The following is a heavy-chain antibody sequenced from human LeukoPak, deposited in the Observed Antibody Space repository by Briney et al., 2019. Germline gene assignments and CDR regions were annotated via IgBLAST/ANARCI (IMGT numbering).Heavy chain of an antibody. CDR1: GCTFSSYS. CDR2: ISSSSSYI. V-gene: IGHV3-21*01. J-gene: IGHJ3*02. D-gene: IGHD2-15*01. Sequence: GGSLRLSCAASGCTFSSYSMNWVRQAPGKGLEWVSSISSSSSYIYYADSVKGRFTISRDNAKNSLYLQMNSLRAEDTAVYYCARDPGYSPMIPGGGAFDIWGQGTMVTVSS. CDR3: ARDPGYSPMIPGGGAFDI.